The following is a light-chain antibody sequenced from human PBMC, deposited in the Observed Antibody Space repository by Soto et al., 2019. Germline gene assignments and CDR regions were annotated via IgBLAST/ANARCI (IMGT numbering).Light chain of an antibody. Sequence: DIQMTQSPSTLSASVGDRVTITCRASQSISSWLAWYQQKPGKAPKLLIYKASSLESGVPSRFSGCGSGTEFTLTISSLQPDDFATYYCQQYGTFGQGTKVEIK. J-gene: IGKJ1*01. CDR3: QQYGT. CDR1: QSISSW. CDR2: KAS. V-gene: IGKV1-5*03.